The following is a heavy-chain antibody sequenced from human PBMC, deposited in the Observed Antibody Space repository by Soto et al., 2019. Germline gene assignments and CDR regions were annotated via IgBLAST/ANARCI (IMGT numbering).Heavy chain of an antibody. CDR1: GGSFSGYY. Sequence: SETLSLTCAVYGGSFSGYYWSWIRQPPGKGLEWIGEINHSGSTNYNPSLKSRVTISVDTSKNQFSLKLSSVTAADTAVYYCARGSRLRFLEWLLYFDYWGQGTLVTVSS. CDR2: INHSGST. V-gene: IGHV4-34*01. CDR3: ARGSRLRFLEWLLYFDY. J-gene: IGHJ4*02. D-gene: IGHD3-3*01.